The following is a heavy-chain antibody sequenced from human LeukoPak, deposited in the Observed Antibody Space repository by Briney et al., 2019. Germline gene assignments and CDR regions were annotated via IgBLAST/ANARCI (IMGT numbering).Heavy chain of an antibody. CDR2: ISSSGSTI. CDR3: ARFGRELNFDY. V-gene: IGHV3-48*03. J-gene: IGHJ4*02. Sequence: GVSLRLSCAASGFTFSSYEMNWVRQAPGKGLEWVSYISSSGSTIYYADSVRGRFTISRDNAKNSLYLQMNSLRAEDTAVYYCARFGRELNFDYWGQGTLVTVSS. D-gene: IGHD1-26*01. CDR1: GFTFSSYE.